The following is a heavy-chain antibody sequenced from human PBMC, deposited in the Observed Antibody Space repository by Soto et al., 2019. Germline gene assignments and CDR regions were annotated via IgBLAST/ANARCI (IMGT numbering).Heavy chain of an antibody. CDR1: RLTFSSYA. D-gene: IGHD3-3*02. CDR3: AKGPTIFGVVISYSFYYGLDV. CDR2: ISSSGTST. Sequence: LRLSCAASRLTFSSYAMSWVRQAPGKALEWVSAISSSGTSTYSADSVKGRFTISRDNSKNTLYLQMNSLRAEDTAVYYCAKGPTIFGVVISYSFYYGLDVWGQGTTVTVSS. V-gene: IGHV3-23*01. J-gene: IGHJ6*02.